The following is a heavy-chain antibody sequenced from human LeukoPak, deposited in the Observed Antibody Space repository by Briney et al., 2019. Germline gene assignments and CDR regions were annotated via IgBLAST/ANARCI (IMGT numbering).Heavy chain of an antibody. CDR1: GGSISSDNW. CDR2: VYHSGST. J-gene: IGHJ5*02. D-gene: IGHD3-10*01. V-gene: IGHV4-4*02. CDR3: ARVRGWFDP. Sequence: SETLSLTCAVSGGSISSDNWWSWVRQSPGKGLEWIGEVYHSGSTNYSPSLKSRVTISVDKSKNQFSLRLSSVTAADTAVYYCARVRGWFDPWGQGTLVTVSS.